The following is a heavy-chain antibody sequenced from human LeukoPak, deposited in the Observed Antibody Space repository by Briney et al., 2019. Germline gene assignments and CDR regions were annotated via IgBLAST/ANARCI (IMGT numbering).Heavy chain of an antibody. CDR3: ARDREGYYGSGSDYFDY. D-gene: IGHD3-10*01. J-gene: IGHJ4*02. V-gene: IGHV1-2*02. Sequence: GASVKVSCKASGYTFTGYYMHWVRQAPGQGLEWMGWINPYSGGTNYAQKFHGRVTMTRDTSISTAYMELSRLRSDDTAVYYCARDREGYYGSGSDYFDYWGQGTLVTVSS. CDR1: GYTFTGYY. CDR2: INPYSGGT.